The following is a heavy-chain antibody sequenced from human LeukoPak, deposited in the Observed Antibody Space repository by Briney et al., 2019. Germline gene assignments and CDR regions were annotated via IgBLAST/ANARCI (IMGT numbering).Heavy chain of an antibody. J-gene: IGHJ6*03. CDR2: IYYSGSP. Sequence: AQTLSLTCTVSGGSISISSNYWGWIRQPPGKGLEWIGSIYYSGSPYHSPSLKSRITISVDTSKNQFSLKLSSVTAADTAVYYCARANYVMGDSYYYMDAWGKGTTVTVSS. D-gene: IGHD3-16*01. CDR3: ARANYVMGDSYYYMDA. V-gene: IGHV4-39*01. CDR1: GGSISISSNY.